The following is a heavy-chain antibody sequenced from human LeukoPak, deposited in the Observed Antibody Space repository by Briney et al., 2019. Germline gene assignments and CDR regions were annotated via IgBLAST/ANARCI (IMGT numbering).Heavy chain of an antibody. D-gene: IGHD3-22*01. Sequence: SVKVSCKASEFTFTSSAVQWVRQARGQRLEWIGWIVVGSGNTNYAQKFQERVTITRDMSTSTAYMELSSLRPEDTAVYYCAARSIVVVPDAFDIWGQGTMVTVSS. CDR1: EFTFTSSA. J-gene: IGHJ3*02. CDR2: IVVGSGNT. V-gene: IGHV1-58*01. CDR3: AARSIVVVPDAFDI.